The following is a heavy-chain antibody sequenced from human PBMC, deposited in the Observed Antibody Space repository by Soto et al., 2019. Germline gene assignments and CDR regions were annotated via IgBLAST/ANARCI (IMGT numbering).Heavy chain of an antibody. Sequence: PSETLSLTCMLSGGSISSYYWSWIRQPPGQGLEWIGYIYYSGSTNYNPSLKSRVTISVDTSKNQFSLKLSSVTAADTAVYYCARLRGYCSSTSCYNWFDPWGQGTLVTVSS. J-gene: IGHJ5*02. CDR1: GGSISSYY. D-gene: IGHD2-2*01. V-gene: IGHV4-59*08. CDR2: IYYSGST. CDR3: ARLRGYCSSTSCYNWFDP.